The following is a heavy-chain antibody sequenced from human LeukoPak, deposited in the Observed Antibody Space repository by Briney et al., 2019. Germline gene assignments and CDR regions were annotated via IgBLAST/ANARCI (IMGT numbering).Heavy chain of an antibody. CDR2: INIGGTNT. CDR3: ATDGAGFDT. Sequence: GGSLRLSCAASGFTFNDYYMSWIRQAPAKGLEWLSYINIGGTNTHYADSVKGRFTISRDNAKKSLYLEMNNLRAEDTAVYYCATDGAGFDTWGQGVLVTVSS. J-gene: IGHJ5*02. CDR1: GFTFNDYY. V-gene: IGHV3-11*01.